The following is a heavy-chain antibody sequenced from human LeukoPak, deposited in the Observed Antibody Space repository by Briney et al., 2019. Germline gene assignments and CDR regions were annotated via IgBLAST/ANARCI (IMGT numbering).Heavy chain of an antibody. CDR2: INPNSGGT. CDR3: AKARGPYCSSTSCYDCDV. Sequence: GASVKVSCKASGYTFTAYYIHWVRQAPGQGLEWMGWINPNSGGTNYAQKFQGRVTLTRDTSITTAYMELNRLRSDDTAVSYCAKARGPYCSSTSCYDCDVWGKGTTVTVSS. V-gene: IGHV1-2*02. CDR1: GYTFTAYY. J-gene: IGHJ6*04. D-gene: IGHD2-2*01.